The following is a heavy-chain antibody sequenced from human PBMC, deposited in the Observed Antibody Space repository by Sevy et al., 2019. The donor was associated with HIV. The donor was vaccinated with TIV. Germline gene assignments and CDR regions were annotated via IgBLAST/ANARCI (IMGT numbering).Heavy chain of an antibody. CDR3: GREMISMVPGVPDAFDI. CDR1: GFTFSIYS. Sequence: GGSLRLSCAASGFTFSIYSMNWVRQVPGKGLVWVSRINSDGSNTNYADSVKGRFTTSRDNAKNTVYLQMNSLRADDTALYFCGREMISMVPGVPDAFDIWGHGTMVTVSS. J-gene: IGHJ3*02. CDR2: INSDGSNT. V-gene: IGHV3-74*01. D-gene: IGHD3-10*01.